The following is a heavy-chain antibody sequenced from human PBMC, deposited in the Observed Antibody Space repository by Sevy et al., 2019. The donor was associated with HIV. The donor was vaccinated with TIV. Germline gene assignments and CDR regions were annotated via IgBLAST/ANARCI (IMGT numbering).Heavy chain of an antibody. D-gene: IGHD2-21*01. J-gene: IGHJ4*02. CDR3: VKEGGGEGGDH. CDR1: GFSFSSYG. Sequence: GGSLRLSCAASGFSFSSYGMHWVRQAPGKGLEWMSYIQYDGSNKDYADSVKGRFTISRDNSKNILYLQMNSLRVEDRAVFYCVKEGGGEGGDHWGQGTLVTVSS. V-gene: IGHV3-30*02. CDR2: IQYDGSNK.